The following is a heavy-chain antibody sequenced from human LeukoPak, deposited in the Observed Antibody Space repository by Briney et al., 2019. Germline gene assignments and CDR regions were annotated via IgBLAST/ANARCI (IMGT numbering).Heavy chain of an antibody. J-gene: IGHJ4*02. D-gene: IGHD1-26*01. Sequence: PGGSLRLSCAASGFTFSSYSMNWVRQAPGKGLEWVSSISSSSSYIYYADSVKGRFTISRDNAKNSLYLQMNCLRAEDTAVYYCASDCKKWELLGTGYWGQGTLVTVSS. CDR1: GFTFSSYS. CDR3: ASDCKKWELLGTGY. V-gene: IGHV3-21*01. CDR2: ISSSSSYI.